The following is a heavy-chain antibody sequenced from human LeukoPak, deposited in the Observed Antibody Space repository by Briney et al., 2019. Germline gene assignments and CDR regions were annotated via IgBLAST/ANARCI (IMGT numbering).Heavy chain of an antibody. J-gene: IGHJ4*02. CDR3: ARSDSFWYSSGWFDY. V-gene: IGHV4-4*07. D-gene: IGHD6-19*01. Sequence: PSETLSLTCTVSGGSISSYYWSWIRQPAGKGLEWIGRIYTSGSTNYNPSLKSRVTMSVDTSKNQFSLKLGSVTAADTAVYYCARSDSFWYSSGWFDYWGQGTLVTVSS. CDR1: GGSISSYY. CDR2: IYTSGST.